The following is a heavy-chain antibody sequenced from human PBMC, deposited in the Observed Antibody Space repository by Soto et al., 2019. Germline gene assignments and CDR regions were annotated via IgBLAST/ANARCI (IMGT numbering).Heavy chain of an antibody. J-gene: IGHJ4*02. V-gene: IGHV1-8*01. Sequence: QVQLVQSGAEVKKPGASVKVSCKASGYTFTNYDINWVRQAPGQGLEWMGWMDPKNGNTDYAQKFQGRVTITRNTSLSTAYLEVSSPSSEDTDVYFCARGRGWRDYWGQGTLVTVSS. CDR3: ARGRGWRDY. D-gene: IGHD2-15*01. CDR2: MDPKNGNT. CDR1: GYTFTNYD.